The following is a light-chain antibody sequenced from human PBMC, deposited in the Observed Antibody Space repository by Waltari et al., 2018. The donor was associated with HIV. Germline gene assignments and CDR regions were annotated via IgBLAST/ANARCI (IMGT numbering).Light chain of an antibody. Sequence: QSALTQPASVSGSPGQSITISSTGTSSDVGGYTYVSWYQQHPGKAPKLMIYEVNNRPSGISDRFSGSKSANTASLTISGLQADDEADYYCISFTTTNSPHVLFGGGTKLTV. CDR3: ISFTTTNSPHVL. J-gene: IGLJ2*01. CDR2: EVN. V-gene: IGLV2-14*01. CDR1: SSDVGGYTY.